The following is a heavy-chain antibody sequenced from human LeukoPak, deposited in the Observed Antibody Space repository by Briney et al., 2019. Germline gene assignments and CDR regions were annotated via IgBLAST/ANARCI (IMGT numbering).Heavy chain of an antibody. Sequence: GRSLRLSCAASGFTFSTDSMIWVRQAPGKGLEWFSYVSGHSKTIYYPVSVKGQFTISRDNAKNTLYLQLTSLRADDTAVYYCARDRHSSVDYWGQGTLVTVSS. CDR3: ARDRHSSVDY. J-gene: IGHJ4*02. CDR1: GFTFSTDS. CDR2: VSGHSKTI. D-gene: IGHD3-22*01. V-gene: IGHV3-48*01.